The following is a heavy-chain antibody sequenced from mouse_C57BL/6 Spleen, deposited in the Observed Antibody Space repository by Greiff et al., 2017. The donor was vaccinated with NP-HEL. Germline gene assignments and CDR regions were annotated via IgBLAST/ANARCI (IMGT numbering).Heavy chain of an antibody. CDR2: IDPETGGT. CDR1: GYTFTDYE. D-gene: IGHD4-1*01. V-gene: IGHV1-15*01. J-gene: IGHJ4*01. Sequence: VQLQQSGAELVRPGASVTLSCKASGYTFTDYEMHWVKQPPVHGLEWIGAIDPETGGTAYNQKFKGKAILTADKSSSTAYMELRSLTSEDSAVYYCTRSANGDGYAMDYWGQGSSVTVSS. CDR3: TRSANGDGYAMDY.